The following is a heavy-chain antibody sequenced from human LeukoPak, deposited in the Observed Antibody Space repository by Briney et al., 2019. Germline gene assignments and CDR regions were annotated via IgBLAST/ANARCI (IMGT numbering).Heavy chain of an antibody. CDR1: GGSINNYY. CDR2: IYVSGAT. Sequence: SETLSLTCTVSGGSINNYYWNWIRQPAGKELEWIGRIYVSGATNYNPSLKSRVTMSVDTSKNQFSLKMSSVTAADTAVYYCARDPFRSSLDSWGQGTLVTVSS. J-gene: IGHJ5*01. D-gene: IGHD1-26*01. V-gene: IGHV4-4*07. CDR3: ARDPFRSSLDS.